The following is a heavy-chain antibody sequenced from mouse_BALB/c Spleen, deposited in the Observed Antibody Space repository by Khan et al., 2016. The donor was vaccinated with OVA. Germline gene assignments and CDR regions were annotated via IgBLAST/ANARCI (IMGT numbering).Heavy chain of an antibody. Sequence: EVQLQESGPGLVKPSQSLSLTCTVTGYSITSDYAWNWIGQFPGNKLEWMGYISYSGNTNYNPSLRSRISITRNTSKHQFFLQLNSVTTEDTATYYCARVYGGDFDYWGQGTTLTVSS. V-gene: IGHV3-2*02. CDR3: ARVYGGDFDY. D-gene: IGHD1-1*01. J-gene: IGHJ2*01. CDR2: ISYSGNT. CDR1: GYSITSDYA.